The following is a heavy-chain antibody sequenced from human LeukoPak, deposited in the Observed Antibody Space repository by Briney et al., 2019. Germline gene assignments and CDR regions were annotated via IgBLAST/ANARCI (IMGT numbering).Heavy chain of an antibody. D-gene: IGHD5-12*01. CDR3: ARDELGYDLLGYYYGMDV. CDR2: FDPEDGET. V-gene: IGHV1-24*01. Sequence: ASVKVSCKVSGYTLTELSMHWVRQAPGKGLEWMGGFDPEDGETIYAQKFQGRVTMTEDTSTDTAYMELSSLRSEDTAVYYCARDELGYDLLGYYYGMDVWGQGTTVTVSS. J-gene: IGHJ6*02. CDR1: GYTLTELS.